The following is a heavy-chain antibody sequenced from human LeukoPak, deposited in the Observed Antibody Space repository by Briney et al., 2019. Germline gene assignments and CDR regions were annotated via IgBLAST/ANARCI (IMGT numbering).Heavy chain of an antibody. V-gene: IGHV1-2*06. D-gene: IGHD4-17*01. CDR3: ARVQSLRVVRCFDP. J-gene: IGHJ5*02. CDR1: GYTFTSYY. CDR2: INPNSGGT. Sequence: GASVKVSCKASGYTFTSYYMHWVRQAPGQGLEWMGRINPNSGGTNYAQKFQGRVTMTRATSISTAYMDLSRLTSDDTAVYYCARVQSLRVVRCFDPWGQGTLVTVSS.